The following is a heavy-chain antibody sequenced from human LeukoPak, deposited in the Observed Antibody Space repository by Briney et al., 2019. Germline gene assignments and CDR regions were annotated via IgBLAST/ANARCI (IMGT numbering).Heavy chain of an antibody. V-gene: IGHV4-59*01. CDR2: VHYSGTT. D-gene: IGHD4-17*01. CDR1: DGSITNYD. CDR3: ATGYGDFRVEGRYFYS. Sequence: SSETLSLTCTVSDGSITNYDWSWVRQPPGKGLEFIGHVHYSGTTNYNPSLRSRVTISIDTSKKHFFLKLKSVTAADTAVYYCATGYGDFRVEGRYFYSWGQGTLVTVSS. J-gene: IGHJ4*02.